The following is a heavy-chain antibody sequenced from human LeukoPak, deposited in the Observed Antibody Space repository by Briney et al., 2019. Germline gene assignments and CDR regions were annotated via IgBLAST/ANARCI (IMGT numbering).Heavy chain of an antibody. D-gene: IGHD3-22*01. CDR3: AGQYDSNGYYFY. Sequence: SETLSLTCTVSGGSISSSSYYWGWIRQPPGKGLQWIGSIYHTGSTYYTPSLKSRVTISVDTSKNRFSLKLSSVTAADTAVYYCAGQYDSNGYYFYWGQGTLVTVSS. CDR2: IYHTGST. CDR1: GGSISSSSYY. J-gene: IGHJ4*02. V-gene: IGHV4-39*07.